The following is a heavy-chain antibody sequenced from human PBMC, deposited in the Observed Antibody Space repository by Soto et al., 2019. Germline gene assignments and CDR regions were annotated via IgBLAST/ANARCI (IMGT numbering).Heavy chain of an antibody. CDR1: GFTFSSYA. Sequence: GGSLRLSCAASGFTFSSYAMSWVRQAPGKGLEWVSAISGSGGSTYYADSVKGRFTISRDNSKNTLYLQMNSLRAEDTAVYYCAKVGFGYCSGGSCYSDFDYWGQGTLVTVSS. J-gene: IGHJ4*02. D-gene: IGHD2-15*01. CDR2: ISGSGGST. V-gene: IGHV3-23*01. CDR3: AKVGFGYCSGGSCYSDFDY.